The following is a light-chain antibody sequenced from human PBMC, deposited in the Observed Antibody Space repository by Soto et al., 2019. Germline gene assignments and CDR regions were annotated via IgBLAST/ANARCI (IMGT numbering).Light chain of an antibody. CDR2: GAS. J-gene: IGKJ2*01. CDR3: QQYGSSPTYT. CDR1: QSVSSSY. V-gene: IGKV3-20*01. Sequence: EIVLTQSPGTLSLSPGERATLSCRASQSVSSSYLAWYQQKPGQAPRLLIYGASSRATGIPDRFSGSGSGTDFTLTISRLEPDDFAVYYCQQYGSSPTYTFRQGTKLEIK.